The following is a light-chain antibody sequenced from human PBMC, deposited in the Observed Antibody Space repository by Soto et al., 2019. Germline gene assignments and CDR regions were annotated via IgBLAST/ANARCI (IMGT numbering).Light chain of an antibody. CDR1: QSVGTY. J-gene: IGKJ2*01. CDR3: QQRSNG. CDR2: GAS. Sequence: EIVLTQSPDTLSLSPGERATLSCRASQSVGTYLVWYQQKPGQAPRLLIYGASNRATGIPARFSGSGSGTDFTLTISSLEPEDFADYYCQQRSNGFGQVTKLEIK. V-gene: IGKV3-11*01.